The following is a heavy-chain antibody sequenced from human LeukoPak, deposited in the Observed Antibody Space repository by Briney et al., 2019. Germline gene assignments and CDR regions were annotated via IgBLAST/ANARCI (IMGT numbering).Heavy chain of an antibody. CDR3: ARGTASIVVVPADYYYYYYMDV. V-gene: IGHV1-8*03. D-gene: IGHD2-2*01. Sequence: VASVKVSCKASGYTFTGCYMHWVRQAPGQGLEWMGWMNPNSGNTGYAQKFQGRVTITRNTSISTAYMELSSLRSEDTAVYYCARGTASIVVVPADYYYYYYMDVWGKGTTVTVSS. J-gene: IGHJ6*03. CDR2: MNPNSGNT. CDR1: GYTFTGCY.